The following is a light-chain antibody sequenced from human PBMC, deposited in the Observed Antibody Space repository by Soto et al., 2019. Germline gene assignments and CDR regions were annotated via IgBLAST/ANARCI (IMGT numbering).Light chain of an antibody. J-gene: IGLJ1*01. CDR3: SSYSTISTYV. CDR2: DVS. Sequence: QSALTQPASVSVSPGQSLTISCTGTSSDVGGYNFVSWYQQHPGKAPKFIIYDVSNRPSGVSNRFSGSKSGNTASLTISGLQAEDEADYYCSSYSTISTYVFGTGTKVTVL. V-gene: IGLV2-14*01. CDR1: SSDVGGYNF.